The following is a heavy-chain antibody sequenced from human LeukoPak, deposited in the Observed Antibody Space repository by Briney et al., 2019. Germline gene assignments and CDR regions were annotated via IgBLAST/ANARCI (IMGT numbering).Heavy chain of an antibody. Sequence: SETLSLTCTVSGGSIISSSYYWGWIRQPPGKGLEWIGSIYYSGSTYYNPSLKSRATISVDTSKNQFSLKLSSVTAADTAVYYCARQSGSLVVVAATDYWGQGTLVTVSS. CDR2: IYYSGST. D-gene: IGHD2-15*01. CDR1: GGSIISSSYY. J-gene: IGHJ4*02. CDR3: ARQSGSLVVVAATDY. V-gene: IGHV4-39*01.